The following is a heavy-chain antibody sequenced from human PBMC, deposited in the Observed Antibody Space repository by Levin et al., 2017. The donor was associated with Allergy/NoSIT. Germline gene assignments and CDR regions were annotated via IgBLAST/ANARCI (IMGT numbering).Heavy chain of an antibody. J-gene: IGHJ4*02. CDR1: GFTFSSYA. V-gene: IGHV3-30-3*01. Sequence: PGGSLRLSCAASGFTFSSYAMHWVRQAPGKGLEWVAVISYDGSNKYYADSVKGRFTISRDNSKNTLYLQMNSLRAEDTAVYYCARAPDYYDILTGYSIIHALDYWGQGTLVTVSS. CDR3: ARAPDYYDILTGYSIIHALDY. CDR2: ISYDGSNK. D-gene: IGHD3-9*01.